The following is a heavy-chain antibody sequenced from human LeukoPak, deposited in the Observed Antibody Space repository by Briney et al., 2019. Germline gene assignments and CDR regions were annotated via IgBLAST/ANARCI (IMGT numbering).Heavy chain of an antibody. CDR1: GYSISSGYY. V-gene: IGHV4-38-2*01. J-gene: IGHJ4*02. D-gene: IGHD3-10*01. Sequence: SETLSLTCAVSGYSISSGYYWGWIRQPPGKGLEWIGSIYHSGSTYYNPSLKSRVTISVDTSKNQLSLKLSSVTAADTAVYYCAVRSTPFGSGSPFDYWGQGTLVTVSS. CDR3: AVRSTPFGSGSPFDY. CDR2: IYHSGST.